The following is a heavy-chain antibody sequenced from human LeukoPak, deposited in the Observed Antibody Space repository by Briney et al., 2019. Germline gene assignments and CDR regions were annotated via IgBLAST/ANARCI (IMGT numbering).Heavy chain of an antibody. Sequence: ASVKVSCKASGYTFTSYGISWVRHAPGQGLEWMGWIIAYNGNTNYAQKLQGRVTMTTDTSTSTAYMELRSLRSDDTAVYYCARPYSSGWYSSNYYYYMDVWGKGTTVTVSS. J-gene: IGHJ6*03. V-gene: IGHV1-18*01. CDR1: GYTFTSYG. CDR3: ARPYSSGWYSSNYYYYMDV. CDR2: IIAYNGNT. D-gene: IGHD6-19*01.